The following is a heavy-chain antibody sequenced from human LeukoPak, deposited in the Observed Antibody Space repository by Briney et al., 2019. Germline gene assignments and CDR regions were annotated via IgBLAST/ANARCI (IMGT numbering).Heavy chain of an antibody. CDR3: ARLQWLVPFYYFDY. Sequence: SGTLSLTCTVSGGSISRYYWRWIRQPAGKGLEWIGRIYTSGSTNYNPSLKSRVTMSVDTSKNQFSLKLSSVPAADTAVYYCARLQWLVPFYYFDYWGQGTLVTVSS. J-gene: IGHJ4*02. CDR2: IYTSGST. V-gene: IGHV4-4*07. CDR1: GGSISRYY. D-gene: IGHD6-19*01.